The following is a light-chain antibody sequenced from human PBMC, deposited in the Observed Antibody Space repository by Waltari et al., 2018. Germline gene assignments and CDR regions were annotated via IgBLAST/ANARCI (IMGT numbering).Light chain of an antibody. V-gene: IGKV1-27*01. CDR2: GTS. CDR1: QDISNY. J-gene: IGKJ3*01. Sequence: DIQMTQSPSSLSASVGDRVTITCRASQDISNYLAWYQQKPGKVPKLLIYGTSTSQPGVLSRVSGSGSGTDYTLTISSLQPEDVATYYCQKYNSEPLTFGPGTRVDIK. CDR3: QKYNSEPLT.